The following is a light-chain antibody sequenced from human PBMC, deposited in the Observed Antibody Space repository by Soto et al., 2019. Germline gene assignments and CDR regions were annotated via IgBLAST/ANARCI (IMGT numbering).Light chain of an antibody. CDR2: EVS. CDR1: SSDVGGYAY. Sequence: QPASVSGSPGQSITISCTGTSSDVGGYAYVSWYQQHPGKAPKLIISEVSHRPSGVSDRFSGSKSDNTASLTISGLQAEDEADYYCSSYTISSTLLFGGGTKLTVL. CDR3: SSYTISSTLL. J-gene: IGLJ2*01. V-gene: IGLV2-14*01.